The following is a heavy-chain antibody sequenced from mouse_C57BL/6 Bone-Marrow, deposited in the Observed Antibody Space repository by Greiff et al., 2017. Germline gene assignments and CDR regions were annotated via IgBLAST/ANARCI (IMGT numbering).Heavy chain of an antibody. J-gene: IGHJ2*01. D-gene: IGHD1-1*01. CDR3: ARSIYYYPLVDY. CDR1: GYTFTSYW. Sequence: VQLQQPGAELVKPGASVKMSCKASGYTFTSYWITWVKQRPGQGLEWIGDIYPGSGSTNYNEKFKSKATLTVDTTSSTAYMQLSSLTSEDSAVYYGARSIYYYPLVDYWGQGTTLTVSS. V-gene: IGHV1-55*01. CDR2: IYPGSGST.